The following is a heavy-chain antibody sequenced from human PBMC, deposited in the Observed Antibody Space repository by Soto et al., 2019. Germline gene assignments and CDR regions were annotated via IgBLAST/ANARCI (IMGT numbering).Heavy chain of an antibody. CDR1: GFTFSSYA. D-gene: IGHD4-4*01. Sequence: GGSLRLSCAASGFTFSSYAMHWVRQAPGTGLEWVAVISYEGSNKYYADSVKGRFTISRDNSKNTLYLQMNSLRTEDTAVYYCARVLGGMATVPFDDWVPGALVTVSS. CDR3: ARVLGGMATVPFDD. CDR2: ISYEGSNK. J-gene: IGHJ4*02. V-gene: IGHV3-30-3*01.